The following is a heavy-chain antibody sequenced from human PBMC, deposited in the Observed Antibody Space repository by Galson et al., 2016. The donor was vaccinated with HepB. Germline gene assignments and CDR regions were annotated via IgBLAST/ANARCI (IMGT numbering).Heavy chain of an antibody. CDR3: ARDQVGSQVLFAYYGMDV. CDR1: GGTLSSYG. D-gene: IGHD2-2*01. CDR2: IIPMLGST. J-gene: IGHJ6*02. V-gene: IGHV1-69*04. Sequence: SVKVSCKASGGTLSSYGISWVRQAPGQGLEWMGRIIPMLGSTKYSQKLQGRVTISADISTNTAYMELSSLRSDDTAVYYCARDQVGSQVLFAYYGMDVWGQGTTVSVSS.